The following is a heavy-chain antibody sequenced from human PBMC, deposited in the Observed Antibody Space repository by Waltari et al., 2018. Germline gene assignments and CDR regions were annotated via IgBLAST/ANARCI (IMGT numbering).Heavy chain of an antibody. CDR1: GGSISSYY. J-gene: IGHJ5*02. CDR2: IYYSGST. CDR3: ARGLLDDYIWGSYYGAWFDP. D-gene: IGHD3-16*01. Sequence: QVQLQESGSGLVKPSETLSLTCTVSGGSISSYYWSWIRQPPGKGLEWIGYIYYSGSTNYNPSLKSRVTISVDTSKNQFSLKLSSVTAADTAVYYCARGLLDDYIWGSYYGAWFDPWGQGTLVTVSS. V-gene: IGHV4-59*01.